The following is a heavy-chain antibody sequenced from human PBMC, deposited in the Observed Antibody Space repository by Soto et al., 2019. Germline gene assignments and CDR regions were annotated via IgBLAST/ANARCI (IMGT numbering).Heavy chain of an antibody. J-gene: IGHJ4*02. V-gene: IGHV1-69*13. Sequence: ASVKVSCKASGGTFSSYAISWVRQAPGQGLEWMGGIIPIFGTANYAQKFQGRVTITADESTSTAYMELSSLRSEDTAVYYCARPGPNYYDSSGYPATFDYWGQGTLVTVSS. D-gene: IGHD3-22*01. CDR2: IIPIFGTA. CDR3: ARPGPNYYDSSGYPATFDY. CDR1: GGTFSSYA.